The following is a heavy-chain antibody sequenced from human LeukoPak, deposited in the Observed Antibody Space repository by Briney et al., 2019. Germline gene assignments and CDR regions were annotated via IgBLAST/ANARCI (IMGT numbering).Heavy chain of an antibody. CDR3: NTDGDYGDYVDS. Sequence: GGSLRLSCAASRFTFSSYGMSWVRQAPGKGLEWVGRIKNKIDGGTTDYAAPVKGRFTISRDDSKNTVYLQMNSLKSEGTALYYCNTDGDYGDYVDSWGQGTLVTVSS. J-gene: IGHJ4*02. CDR2: IKNKIDGGTT. CDR1: RFTFSSYG. V-gene: IGHV3-15*01. D-gene: IGHD4-17*01.